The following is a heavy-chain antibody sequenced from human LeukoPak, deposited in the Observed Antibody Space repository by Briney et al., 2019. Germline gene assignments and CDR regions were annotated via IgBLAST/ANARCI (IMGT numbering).Heavy chain of an antibody. CDR3: TTFSYDFWSGSGGGYFDH. Sequence: GGSLRLSCVASGFTFNNAWMSWVRQPPGKGLEWVGRIKHKADGGTTDYCAPVKGRFTISRDDSKNTLYLQMNNLKNEDTAVYYCTTFSYDFWSGSGGGYFDHWGQGTLVAVSS. J-gene: IGHJ4*02. CDR1: GFTFNNAW. D-gene: IGHD3-3*01. V-gene: IGHV3-15*01. CDR2: IKHKADGGTT.